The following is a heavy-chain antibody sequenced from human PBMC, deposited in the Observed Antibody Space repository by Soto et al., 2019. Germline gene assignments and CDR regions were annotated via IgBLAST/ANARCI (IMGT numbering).Heavy chain of an antibody. Sequence: KASETLSLTCTVSGGSISSNTYYWDWIRQPPGKGLEWIGAMYYTGNKNYNPSLESRVTMSVDTSKNQFSLKLSSVTPTDTAVYYCARRSSSSLGSLFDPWGRGILVTVSS. CDR2: MYYTGNK. CDR3: ARRSSSSLGSLFDP. J-gene: IGHJ5*02. V-gene: IGHV4-39*01. D-gene: IGHD6-6*01. CDR1: GGSISSNTYY.